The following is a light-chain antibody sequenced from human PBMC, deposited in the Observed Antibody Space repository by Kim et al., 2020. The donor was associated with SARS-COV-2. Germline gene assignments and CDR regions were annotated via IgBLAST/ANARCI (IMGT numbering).Light chain of an antibody. J-gene: IGLJ2*01. CDR1: SSNIGNNY. CDR3: GTWDSSQSAGV. V-gene: IGLV1-51*01. Sequence: QSVLTQPPSVSAAPGQKVTISCSGSSSNIGNNYVSWYRQPPGTAPKLLIYDNNKRPSGIPDRFSRSKSGTSATLGITGLRTGDEADYYCGTWDSSQSAGVFGGGTQLTVL. CDR2: DNN.